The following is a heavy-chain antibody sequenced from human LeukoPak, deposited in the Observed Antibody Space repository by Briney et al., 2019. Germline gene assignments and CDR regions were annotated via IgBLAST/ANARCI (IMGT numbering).Heavy chain of an antibody. Sequence: GGSMRLSCAASGCTFSSYAMHWVRQAPGKGLEWVAVISYDGSNKYYADSVKGRFTISRDNSKNTLYLQMNSLRAEDTAVYYCARISLEYSSSPDGYWGQGTLVAVSS. CDR2: ISYDGSNK. J-gene: IGHJ4*02. V-gene: IGHV3-30-3*01. CDR1: GCTFSSYA. CDR3: ARISLEYSSSPDGY. D-gene: IGHD6-6*01.